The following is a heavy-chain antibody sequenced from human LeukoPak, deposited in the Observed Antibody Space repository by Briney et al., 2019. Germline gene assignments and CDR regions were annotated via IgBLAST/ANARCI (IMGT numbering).Heavy chain of an antibody. Sequence: QPGRSLRLSCAASGFTFDDYAMHWVRQAPGKGLEWVSSISWNSGRIGYADSVKGRFTISRDNAKNSLYLQMNSLRAEDTAFYYCTKEDVQGGGGFDPWGQGTLVTVSS. CDR3: TKEDVQGGGGFDP. CDR2: ISWNSGRI. V-gene: IGHV3-9*01. J-gene: IGHJ5*02. D-gene: IGHD1-1*01. CDR1: GFTFDDYA.